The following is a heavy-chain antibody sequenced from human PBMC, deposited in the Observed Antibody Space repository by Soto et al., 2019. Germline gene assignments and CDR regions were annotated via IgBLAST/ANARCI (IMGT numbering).Heavy chain of an antibody. Sequence: QLQLQESGSGLVKPSQTLSLTCAVSGGSISSGGYSWSWIRQPPGKGLEWIGYIYHSGSTYYNPSLKSRVTISVDRSKNQFSLKLSSVTAADTAVYYCARASLGYCSGGSCYWFDPWGQGTLVTVSS. D-gene: IGHD2-15*01. J-gene: IGHJ5*02. CDR1: GGSISSGGYS. V-gene: IGHV4-30-2*01. CDR3: ARASLGYCSGGSCYWFDP. CDR2: IYHSGST.